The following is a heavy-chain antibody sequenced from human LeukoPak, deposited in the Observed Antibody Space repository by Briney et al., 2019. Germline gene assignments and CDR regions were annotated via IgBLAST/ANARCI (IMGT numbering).Heavy chain of an antibody. J-gene: IGHJ4*02. CDR2: IGPTGTDR. V-gene: IGHV3-21*01. D-gene: IGHD1-14*01. CDR1: GFTFSSCG. CDR3: ATETIGRHYDY. Sequence: GGSLRLSCAASGFTFSSCGFNWVRQAPGKGLEWVSSIGPTGTDRYYADSVRGRFTISRDNAKNSMYLQMDSLRDEDTAVYYCATETIGRHYDYWGQGTLLTVYS.